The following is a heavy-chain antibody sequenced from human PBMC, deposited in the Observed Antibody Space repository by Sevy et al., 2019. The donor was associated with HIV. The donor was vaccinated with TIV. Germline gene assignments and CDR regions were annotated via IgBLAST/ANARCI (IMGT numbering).Heavy chain of an antibody. CDR1: GYTLNQLS. Sequence: ASVKVSCKVSGYTLNQLSMHWVRQAPGKGLEWMGSFDPEDGERFYEQKFQGRVTMTEDTSTDTAYMELSSLRSEDTAVYYCATTKDYYESCGCPFDYWGQGTLVTVSS. V-gene: IGHV1-24*01. CDR3: ATTKDYYESCGCPFDY. J-gene: IGHJ4*02. CDR2: FDPEDGER. D-gene: IGHD3-22*01.